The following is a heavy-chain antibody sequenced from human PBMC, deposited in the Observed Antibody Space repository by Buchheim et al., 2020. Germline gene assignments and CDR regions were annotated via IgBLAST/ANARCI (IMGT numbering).Heavy chain of an antibody. CDR2: IDPSDSYT. Sequence: EVQLVQSGAEVKKPGESLRISCKGSGYSFTSYWISWVRQMPGKGLEWMGRIDPSDSYTNYSPSFQGHVTIPADKSISTAYLQWSSLKASDTAMCYCARMLRGLDSSGYYSLVDYWGQGTL. D-gene: IGHD3-22*01. CDR3: ARMLRGLDSSGYYSLVDY. J-gene: IGHJ4*02. CDR1: GYSFTSYW. V-gene: IGHV5-10-1*03.